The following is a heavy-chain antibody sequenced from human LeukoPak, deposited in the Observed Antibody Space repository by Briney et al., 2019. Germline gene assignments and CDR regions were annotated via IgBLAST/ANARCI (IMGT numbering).Heavy chain of an antibody. CDR3: ALLYGDWYFDY. CDR1: GFTFSSYA. Sequence: GGSLRLSCAASGFTFSSYAMSWVRQAPGKGLEWASAISGSGGSTYYADSVKGRFTISRDNSKNTLYLQMNSLRAEDTAVYYCALLYGDWYFDYWGQGTLVTVSS. D-gene: IGHD4-17*01. V-gene: IGHV3-23*01. J-gene: IGHJ4*02. CDR2: ISGSGGST.